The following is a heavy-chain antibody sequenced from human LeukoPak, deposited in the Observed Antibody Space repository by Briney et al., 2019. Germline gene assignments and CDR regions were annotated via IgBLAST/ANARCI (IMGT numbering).Heavy chain of an antibody. CDR3: ARDYGSSVSDWFDP. J-gene: IGHJ5*02. Sequence: ASVKVSCKASGYTFTSYGISWVRQAPGQGLECMGWISAYNGNTNYAQKLQGRVTMTTDTSTSTAYMELRSLRSDDTAVYYCARDYGSSVSDWFDPWGQGTLVTVSS. V-gene: IGHV1-18*01. CDR2: ISAYNGNT. D-gene: IGHD2-2*01. CDR1: GYTFTSYG.